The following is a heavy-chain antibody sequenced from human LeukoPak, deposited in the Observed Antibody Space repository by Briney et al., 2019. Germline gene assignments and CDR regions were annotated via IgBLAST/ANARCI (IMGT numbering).Heavy chain of an antibody. J-gene: IGHJ5*02. D-gene: IGHD3-22*01. CDR1: GYTFTGYY. Sequence: ASVKVSCKASGYTFTGYYMHWVRQAPGQGLEWMGWINPNSGGTNYAQKLQGRVTMTTDTSTSTAYMELRSLRSDDTAVYYCARDPAYTANHLYYYDSSGFHWFDPWGQGTLVTVSS. V-gene: IGHV1-2*02. CDR2: INPNSGGT. CDR3: ARDPAYTANHLYYYDSSGFHWFDP.